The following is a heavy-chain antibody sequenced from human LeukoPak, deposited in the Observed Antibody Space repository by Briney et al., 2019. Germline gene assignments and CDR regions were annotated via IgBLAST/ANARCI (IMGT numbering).Heavy chain of an antibody. CDR2: INPNSGGT. CDR3: ARDRETMVYDILTGYYRGPKYYYYMDV. D-gene: IGHD3-9*01. V-gene: IGHV1-2*02. J-gene: IGHJ6*03. Sequence: ASVKVSCKASGYTFTGYYMHWVRQAPGQGLEWMGWINPNSGGTNYAQKFQGRVTMTRDTSISTAYMELSRLRSDDTAVYYCARDRETMVYDILTGYYRGPKYYYYMDVWGKGTTVTVSS. CDR1: GYTFTGYY.